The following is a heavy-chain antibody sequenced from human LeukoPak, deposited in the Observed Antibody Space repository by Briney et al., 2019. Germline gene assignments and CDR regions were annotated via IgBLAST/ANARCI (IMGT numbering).Heavy chain of an antibody. CDR2: IYTSGST. V-gene: IGHV4-61*02. D-gene: IGHD3-22*01. CDR1: GGSISSGSYY. J-gene: IGHJ3*02. Sequence: SQTLSLTCTVSGGSISSGSYYWSWIRQPAGKGLEWIGRIYTSGSTNYNPSLKCRVTISVDTSKNQFSLKLSSVTAADTAVYYCAREQVEDYDSSGFCAFDIWGQGTMVTVSS. CDR3: AREQVEDYDSSGFCAFDI.